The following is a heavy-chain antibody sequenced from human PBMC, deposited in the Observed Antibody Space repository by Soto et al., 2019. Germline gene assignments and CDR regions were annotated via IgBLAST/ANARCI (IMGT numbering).Heavy chain of an antibody. CDR3: AKIRYTGSR. D-gene: IGHD2-2*02. Sequence: PGESLRLSCATSGFTFRSYAWHWVRQTRGKGPEWIASVCSTGSFIEYADSLKGRVTISRDNDKNSVYLQMVSLRAACSGVYYCAKIRYTGSRWGPGTLVTVSS. CDR1: GFTFRSYA. CDR2: VCSTGSFI. V-gene: IGHV3-21*06. J-gene: IGHJ4*02.